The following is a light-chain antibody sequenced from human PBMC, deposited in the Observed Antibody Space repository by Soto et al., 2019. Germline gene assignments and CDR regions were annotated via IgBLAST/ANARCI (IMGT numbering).Light chain of an antibody. J-gene: IGKJ4*01. CDR3: LQHNSYPPLT. V-gene: IGKV1D-17*01. CDR1: QGISNY. CDR2: AAS. Sequence: NIQMTQSPSAMSASVGDRVTITCRARQGISNYLAWFQQKPGKVPKHLIYAASSLQSGVPSRFSGSGYGTEFTLTISSLQPEDFATYYCLQHNSYPPLTFGGGTKVEIK.